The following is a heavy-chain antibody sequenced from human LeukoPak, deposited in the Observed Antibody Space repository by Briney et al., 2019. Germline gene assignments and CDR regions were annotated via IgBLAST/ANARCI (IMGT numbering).Heavy chain of an antibody. CDR2: MKPNSGNT. Sequence: ASVTVSCKASGYTFTSYDNNWVRQPTEQGPGWMGWMKPNSGNTGYAQKFHVRVTMTMGTSINTAYMELNSLTSEDTAGYYCARSSVGARRRIDYWGQGSRVTVSS. D-gene: IGHD1-26*01. J-gene: IGHJ4*02. CDR1: GYTFTSYD. CDR3: ARSSVGARRRIDY. V-gene: IGHV1-8*01.